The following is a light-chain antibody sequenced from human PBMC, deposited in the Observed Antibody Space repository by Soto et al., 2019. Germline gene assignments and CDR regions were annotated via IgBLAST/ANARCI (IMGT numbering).Light chain of an antibody. CDR3: QQYGSSGT. Sequence: EIVLTQSPATLSVSPGERATLSRRASQSGRDDLSLYQQKPGQAPRLLIYGASNRATGIPDRFSGSGSGTDFTLTISRLEPEDFAVYYCQQYGSSGTFGQGTKVDI. J-gene: IGKJ1*01. CDR1: QSGRDD. V-gene: IGKV3-20*01. CDR2: GAS.